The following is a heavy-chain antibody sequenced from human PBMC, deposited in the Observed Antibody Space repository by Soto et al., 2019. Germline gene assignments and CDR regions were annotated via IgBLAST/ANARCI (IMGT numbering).Heavy chain of an antibody. Sequence: PSETLSLTGAVNGGSFREYYWSWLRQPPGKGLEWIGEINQSGTTHYNPSLKRRINISIDTSKNQFSLNLTSVTAADTATYYCARDIITVIGGEIYYYFGMDVWGQGTTVTVSS. CDR1: GGSFREYY. D-gene: IGHD3-10*01. CDR3: ARDIITVIGGEIYYYFGMDV. V-gene: IGHV4-34*01. CDR2: INQSGTT. J-gene: IGHJ6*02.